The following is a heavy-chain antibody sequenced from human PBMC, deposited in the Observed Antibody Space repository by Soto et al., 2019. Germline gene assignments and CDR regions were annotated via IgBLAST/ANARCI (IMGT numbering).Heavy chain of an antibody. CDR1: GFSVKEYG. V-gene: IGHV3-30*18. D-gene: IGHD2-8*01. J-gene: IGHJ4*02. CDR3: AKDRLNGFNLYYFDY. CDR2: ISFEGGNI. Sequence: PGGSLRLSCAASGFSVKEYGMHWVRQAPGKGLEWVALISFEGGNINYADSVKGRFTISRDDSKNTLRLQMNSLRNEDTAVYYCAKDRLNGFNLYYFDYWGQGTQVTVSS.